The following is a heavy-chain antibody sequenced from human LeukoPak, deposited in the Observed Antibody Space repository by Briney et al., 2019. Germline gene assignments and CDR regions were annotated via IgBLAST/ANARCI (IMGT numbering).Heavy chain of an antibody. CDR1: GYTFTDYD. V-gene: IGHV1-8*01. CDR3: ARGRWIAVAGRGYHYYYIDV. D-gene: IGHD6-19*01. Sequence: ASVKVSCKASGYTFTDYDINWVRQATGQGLEWMGWMNPYSAATGYEQKFQGRVAMTRTTSIATAYMELSSLTSDDTAVYFCARGRWIAVAGRGYHYYYIDVWGKGTTVTVSS. J-gene: IGHJ6*03. CDR2: MNPYSAAT.